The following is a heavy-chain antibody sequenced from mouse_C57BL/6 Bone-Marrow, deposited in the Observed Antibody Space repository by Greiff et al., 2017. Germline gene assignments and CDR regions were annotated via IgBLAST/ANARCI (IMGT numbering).Heavy chain of an antibody. Sequence: EVQLVESGGGLVQPGGSLKLSCAASGFTFSDYYMYWVRQTPEKRLEWVAYISNGGGSTYYPDTVKGRFTISRDNAKNTLYLQMSRLKSEDTAMYYCARQYRYPYAMDYWGQGTSVTVSS. CDR3: ARQYRYPYAMDY. CDR1: GFTFSDYY. D-gene: IGHD1-2*01. CDR2: ISNGGGST. V-gene: IGHV5-12*01. J-gene: IGHJ4*01.